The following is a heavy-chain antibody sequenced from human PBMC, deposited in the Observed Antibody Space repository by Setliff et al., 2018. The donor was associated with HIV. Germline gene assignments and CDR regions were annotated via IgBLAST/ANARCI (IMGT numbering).Heavy chain of an antibody. J-gene: IGHJ3*02. D-gene: IGHD2-21*02. Sequence: SETLSLTCAVYGGSFSGYYWSWIRQPPGKGLEWIGEINHSGRINCNPSLKSRVTVSVDTSKNQFSLRLSSVTAADTAVYYCARGQGCGGGCHYAFEMWGQGTMVTVSS. V-gene: IGHV4-34*01. CDR2: INHSGRI. CDR3: ARGQGCGGGCHYAFEM. CDR1: GGSFSGYY.